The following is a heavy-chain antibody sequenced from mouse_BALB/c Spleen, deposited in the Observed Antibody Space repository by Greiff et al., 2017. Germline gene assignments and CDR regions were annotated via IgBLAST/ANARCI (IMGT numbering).Heavy chain of an antibody. Sequence: EVQLQQSGPELVKPGASVKISCKASGYSFTGYFMNWVMQSHGKSLEWIGRINPYNGDTFYNQKFKGKATLTVDKSSSTAHMELRSLASEDSAVYYCARGLRLHWYFDVWGAGTTVTVSS. CDR3: ARGLRLHWYFDV. D-gene: IGHD2-2*01. CDR1: GYSFTGYF. J-gene: IGHJ1*01. V-gene: IGHV1-20*02. CDR2: INPYNGDT.